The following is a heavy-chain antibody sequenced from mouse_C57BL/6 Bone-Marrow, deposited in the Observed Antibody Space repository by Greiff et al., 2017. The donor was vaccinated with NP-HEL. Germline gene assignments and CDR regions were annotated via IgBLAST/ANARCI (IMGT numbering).Heavy chain of an antibody. J-gene: IGHJ3*01. CDR1: GFTFSSYA. V-gene: IGHV5-4*03. D-gene: IGHD1-1*01. CDR3: GRGDYGSSYGFAY. Sequence: EVMLVESGGGLVKPGGSLKLSCAASGFTFSSYAMSWVRQTPEKRLEWVATISDGGSYTYYPDNVKGRFTISRDNAKNNLYLQMSHLKSEDTAMYYCGRGDYGSSYGFAYWGQGTLVTVSA. CDR2: ISDGGSYT.